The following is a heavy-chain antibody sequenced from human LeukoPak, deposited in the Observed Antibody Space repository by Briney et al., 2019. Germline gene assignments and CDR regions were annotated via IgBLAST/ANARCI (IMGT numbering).Heavy chain of an antibody. CDR2: IIPILGTA. CDR1: GYTLTELS. D-gene: IGHD3-22*01. Sequence: ASVKVSCKVSGYTLTELSMHWVRQAPGKGLEWMGGIIPILGTANYAQKFQDRVTITADKSTSTAYMELRSLRPEDTAVYFCARGSHYYDSSGYNYVNSFDIWGQGTMVTVSS. J-gene: IGHJ3*02. CDR3: ARGSHYYDSSGYNYVNSFDI. V-gene: IGHV1-69*10.